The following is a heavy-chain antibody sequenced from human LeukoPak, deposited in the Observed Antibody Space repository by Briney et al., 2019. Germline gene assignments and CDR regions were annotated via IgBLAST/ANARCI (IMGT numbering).Heavy chain of an antibody. CDR1: GFTFSTYA. CDR3: VKVPNERYGWYFDL. J-gene: IGHJ2*01. Sequence: PGGSLRLSCAASGFTFSTYAMNWVRQAPGKGLEWVSAIAGGGINTYYADSVKGRFAISRDNSKNTLYLQMNSLRADDTAVYYCVKVPNERYGWYFDLWGGGTLVTVSS. D-gene: IGHD1-1*01. CDR2: IAGGGINT. V-gene: IGHV3-23*01.